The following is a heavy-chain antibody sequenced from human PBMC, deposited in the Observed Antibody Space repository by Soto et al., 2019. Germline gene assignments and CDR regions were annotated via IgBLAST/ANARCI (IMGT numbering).Heavy chain of an antibody. D-gene: IGHD3-3*01. Sequence: SETLSLTCTVSGGSIISGGYCLSCIRQHPGNGLEWIGYIYYSGSTYYNPSLKSRVTISVDTSKNQFSLKLSSVTAADTAVYYCANFGFDYWGQGTLVTVSS. CDR2: IYYSGST. V-gene: IGHV4-31*03. CDR3: ANFGFDY. CDR1: GGSIISGGYC. J-gene: IGHJ4*02.